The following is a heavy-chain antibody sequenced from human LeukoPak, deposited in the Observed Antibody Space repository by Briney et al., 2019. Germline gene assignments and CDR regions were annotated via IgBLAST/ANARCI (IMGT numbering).Heavy chain of an antibody. J-gene: IGHJ4*02. D-gene: IGHD6-6*01. CDR3: ARGVEYSSSSGLGY. CDR1: GGSISSYY. V-gene: IGHV4-59*01. Sequence: SETLSLTCTVSGGSISSYYWSWIRQPPGKGLEWIGYIYYSGSTNYNPSLKSRVTISVDTSKNQFSLKLSSVTAADTALYYCARGVEYSSSSGLGYWGQRTLITVSS. CDR2: IYYSGST.